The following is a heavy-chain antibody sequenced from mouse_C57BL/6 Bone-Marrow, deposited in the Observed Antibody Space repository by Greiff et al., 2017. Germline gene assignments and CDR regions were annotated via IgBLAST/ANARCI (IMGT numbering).Heavy chain of an antibody. Sequence: GAGLVQPKGSLKLSCASSGFTFKPYPMHWVRQAPGQALEGVSRIRRKSSNYATYYADSVKDRFTLSRDDSKSMLYLQMNNLTTEDTAMYFCVRDTTSVVGYYAMDYWGQGTSVTVSS. V-gene: IGHV10-3*01. J-gene: IGHJ4*01. D-gene: IGHD1-1*01. CDR3: VRDTTSVVGYYAMDY. CDR1: GFTFKPYP. CDR2: IRRKSSNYAT.